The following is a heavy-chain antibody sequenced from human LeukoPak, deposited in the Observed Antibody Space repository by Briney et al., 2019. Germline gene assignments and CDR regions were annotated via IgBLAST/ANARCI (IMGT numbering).Heavy chain of an antibody. CDR3: ATSNWNHFDY. J-gene: IGHJ4*02. CDR2: FDPEDGET. D-gene: IGHD1-20*01. Sequence: EASVKVSCKASGYTFTGYYMHWVRQAPGKGLEWMGGFDPEDGETIYAQKFQGRVTMTEDTSTDTAYMELSSLRSEDTAVYYCATSNWNHFDYWGQGTLVTVSS. CDR1: GYTFTGYY. V-gene: IGHV1-24*01.